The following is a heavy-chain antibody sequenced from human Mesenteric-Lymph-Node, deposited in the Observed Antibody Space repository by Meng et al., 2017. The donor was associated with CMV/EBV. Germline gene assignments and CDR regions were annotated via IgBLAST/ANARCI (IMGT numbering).Heavy chain of an antibody. D-gene: IGHD3-3*01. CDR3: ARGEPRYDFWSGYPDERMEFDY. V-gene: IGHV3-30*04. J-gene: IGHJ4*02. CDR1: GFIFNTYA. Sequence: GGSLRLSCTASGFIFNTYAMNWVRQAPGRGLEWVALISHDGSIKYYADSVKGRFTISRDNSENSLYLQVNSLRPEDTGVYYCARGEPRYDFWSGYPDERMEFDYWGQGTLVTV. CDR2: ISHDGSIK.